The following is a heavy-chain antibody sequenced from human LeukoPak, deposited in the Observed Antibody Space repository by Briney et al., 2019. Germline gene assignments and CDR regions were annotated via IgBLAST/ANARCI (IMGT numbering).Heavy chain of an antibody. V-gene: IGHV4-59*08. CDR2: IYYSGST. Sequence: SETLSLTCTVSGCSISSYYWSWIRQPPGKGLECIGYIYYSGSTTYNPSLKSRVTISVDTPKNQFSLKLSSVTAADTAVYYCARLWSSGYYYGHFDYWGQGTLGTVSS. D-gene: IGHD3-22*01. CDR3: ARLWSSGYYYGHFDY. J-gene: IGHJ4*02. CDR1: GCSISSYY.